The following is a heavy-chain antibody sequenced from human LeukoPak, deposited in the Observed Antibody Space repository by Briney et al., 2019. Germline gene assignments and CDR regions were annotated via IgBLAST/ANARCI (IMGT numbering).Heavy chain of an antibody. CDR1: GFTFSSYA. CDR3: AKEGYYYDSSGYSNYYYYYMDV. J-gene: IGHJ6*03. V-gene: IGHV3-23*01. D-gene: IGHD3-22*01. CDR2: ISGSGGST. Sequence: GGSLRLSCAASGFTFSSYAMSWVRQAPGKGLEWVSAISGSGGSTYYADSVKGRFTISRDNSKNTLYLQMNSLRAEDTAVYYCAKEGYYYDSSGYSNYYYYYMDVWGKGTTVTVSS.